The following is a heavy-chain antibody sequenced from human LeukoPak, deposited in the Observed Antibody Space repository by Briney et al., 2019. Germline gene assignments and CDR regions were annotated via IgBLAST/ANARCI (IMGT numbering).Heavy chain of an antibody. CDR1: GGSISSGSYY. D-gene: IGHD4-11*01. CDR3: ARDYSNYVGYFDY. V-gene: IGHV4-61*02. Sequence: SQTLSLTCTVSGGSISSGSYYWSWIRQPAGKGLEWTGRIYTSGSTNYNPSLKSRVTISVDTSKNQFSLKLSSVTAADTAVYYCARDYSNYVGYFDYWGQGTLVTVSS. CDR2: IYTSGST. J-gene: IGHJ4*02.